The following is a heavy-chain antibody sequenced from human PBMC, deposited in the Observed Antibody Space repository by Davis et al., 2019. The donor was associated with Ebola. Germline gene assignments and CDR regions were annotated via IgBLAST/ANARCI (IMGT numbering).Heavy chain of an antibody. CDR3: ASEKYLGY. D-gene: IGHD2/OR15-2a*01. CDR1: GYTFTSYD. CDR2: MNPNSGGT. V-gene: IGHV1-2*02. Sequence: ASVKVSCKASGYTFTSYDINWVRQATGQGLEWMGWMNPNSGGTNYAQKFQGRVTMTRDTSTSTAYMELSRLRSDDTAVYYCASEKYLGYWGQGTLVTVSS. J-gene: IGHJ4*02.